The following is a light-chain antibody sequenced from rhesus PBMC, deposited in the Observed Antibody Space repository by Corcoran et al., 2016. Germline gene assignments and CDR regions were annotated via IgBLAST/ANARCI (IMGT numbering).Light chain of an antibody. Sequence: QSALTQPPSVSKSLGQPGTISCTGTTSDIGTYNAVSWYQQHSGTAPRLLIYDVTKRPSGVSNRFSGSKSGNTSSLTISGLQAEDESDYYCCSYRSGSTSYIFGGGTRLSVL. V-gene: IGLV2S9*01. J-gene: IGLJ1*01. CDR1: TSDIGTYNA. CDR3: CSYRSGSTSYI. CDR2: DVT.